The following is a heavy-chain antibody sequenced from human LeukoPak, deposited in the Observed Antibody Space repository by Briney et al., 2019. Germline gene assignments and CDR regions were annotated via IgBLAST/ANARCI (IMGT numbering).Heavy chain of an antibody. D-gene: IGHD6-19*01. Sequence: ASVKVSCKTSGYTFTSYYMHWVRQAPGQGLEWMGIINPSGGSTSYAQKFRGRVTMTRDTSTSTVYMELSSLRSEDTAVYYCARSGYSSGWVDYWGQGTLVTVSS. V-gene: IGHV1-46*01. CDR2: INPSGGST. J-gene: IGHJ4*02. CDR3: ARSGYSSGWVDY. CDR1: GYTFTSYY.